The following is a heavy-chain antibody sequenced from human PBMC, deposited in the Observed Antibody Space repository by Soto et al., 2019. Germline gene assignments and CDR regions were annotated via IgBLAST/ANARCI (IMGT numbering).Heavy chain of an antibody. CDR3: ARGRSYYDSSGPYFDY. CDR2: IYHSGST. D-gene: IGHD3-22*01. V-gene: IGHV4-30-2*01. CDR1: GGSISSGGYS. Sequence: QLQLQESGSGLVKPSQTLSLTCAVSGGSISSGGYSWSWIRQPPGKGLEWIGYIYHSGSTYYNPSLKSRVTISVDRSKNQCSLKLSSVTAADTAVYYCARGRSYYDSSGPYFDYWGQGTLVTVSS. J-gene: IGHJ4*02.